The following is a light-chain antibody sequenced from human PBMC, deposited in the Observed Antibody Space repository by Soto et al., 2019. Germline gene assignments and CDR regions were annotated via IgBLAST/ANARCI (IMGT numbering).Light chain of an antibody. CDR1: QSVSGS. CDR3: QQRTTGIT. J-gene: IGKJ5*01. CDR2: HAS. V-gene: IGKV3-11*01. Sequence: EIVLTQSPAILSLSPGEKATLSCRASQSVSGSLGWYQQKPGQAPRLLIYHASNRATGIPARFSGSGSGTDFTLTISSLEPEDFAVYYCQQRTTGITFGQGTRLEIK.